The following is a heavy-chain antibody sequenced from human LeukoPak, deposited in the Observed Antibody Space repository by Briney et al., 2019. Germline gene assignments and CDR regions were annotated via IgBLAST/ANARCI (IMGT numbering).Heavy chain of an antibody. CDR3: ARDRYTVVSWYFDL. D-gene: IGHD4-23*01. J-gene: IGHJ2*01. CDR1: GGSISSGGYY. Sequence: SETLSLTCTVSGGSISSGGYYWRWIRQHPGKGLEWIGYIYYSGSTYYNPSLKSRVTISVDTSKNQFSLKLSSVTAADMAVYYCARDRYTVVSWYFDLWGRGTLVTVSS. CDR2: IYYSGST. V-gene: IGHV4-31*03.